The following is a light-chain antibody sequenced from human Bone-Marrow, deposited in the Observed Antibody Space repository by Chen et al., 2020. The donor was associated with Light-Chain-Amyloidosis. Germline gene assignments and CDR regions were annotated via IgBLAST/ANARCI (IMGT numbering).Light chain of an antibody. Sequence: QSALTQPASVSGSPGQSITISCTGTRSDIGGYQYVSWYQQPPGAAPKLMIYDVSRRPSGVSNRFAGSKSGNTASLTISGLQAEDEADYYCSSYTPRTTLYVFGTGTKVTVL. CDR1: RSDIGGYQY. J-gene: IGLJ1*01. CDR2: DVS. CDR3: SSYTPRTTLYV. V-gene: IGLV2-14*03.